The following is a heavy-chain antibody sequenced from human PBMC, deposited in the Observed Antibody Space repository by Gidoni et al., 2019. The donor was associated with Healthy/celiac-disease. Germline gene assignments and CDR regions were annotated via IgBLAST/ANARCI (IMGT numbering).Heavy chain of an antibody. D-gene: IGHD1-26*01. CDR2: IYYSGST. CDR3: ARGCIVGATLGYFDY. Sequence: QVQLQESVPGLVKPSQTLSLTCTVSGGSISSGGYYWSWIRQHPGKGLEWIVYIYYSGSTYYNPSLKSRVTISVDTSKNQFSLKLSSVTAADTAVYYCARGCIVGATLGYFDYWGQGTLVTVSS. CDR1: GGSISSGGYY. V-gene: IGHV4-31*03. J-gene: IGHJ4*02.